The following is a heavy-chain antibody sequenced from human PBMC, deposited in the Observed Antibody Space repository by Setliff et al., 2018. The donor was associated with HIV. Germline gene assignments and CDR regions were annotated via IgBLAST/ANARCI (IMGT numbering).Heavy chain of an antibody. CDR2: VYYSGTS. J-gene: IGHJ6*02. Sequence: PSETLSLTCTVSGGSISSYYWSWIRQPPGKGLEWIGSVYYSGTSFYNPSLKSRVTISVDTSKNQFSLKLSPVTAADTAVYYCAREDYYYYGMDVWGQGTTVTVSS. V-gene: IGHV4-59*12. CDR3: AREDYYYYGMDV. CDR1: GGSISSYY.